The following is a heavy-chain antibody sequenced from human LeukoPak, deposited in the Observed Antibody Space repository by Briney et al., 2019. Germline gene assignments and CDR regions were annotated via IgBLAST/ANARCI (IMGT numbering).Heavy chain of an antibody. D-gene: IGHD6-19*01. CDR2: ISAYNGNT. Sequence: ASVKVSCKASGYTFTSYGISWVRPAPGQGLAWMGWISAYNGNTNYAQKLQGRVTMTTDTSTSTAYMELRSLRSDDTAVYYCARDPIAVAGADPYYYYGMDVWGQGTTVTVSS. V-gene: IGHV1-18*01. CDR3: ARDPIAVAGADPYYYYGMDV. J-gene: IGHJ6*02. CDR1: GYTFTSYG.